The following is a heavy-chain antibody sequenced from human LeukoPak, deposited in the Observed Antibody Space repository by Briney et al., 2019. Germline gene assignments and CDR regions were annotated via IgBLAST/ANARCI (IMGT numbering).Heavy chain of an antibody. V-gene: IGHV3-48*01. Sequence: GGSLGLSCAASGFMFSGYSMDWVRQAPGKGLEWVSYISSSGGDTHYTDSVKGRFTISRDNAKNSLYLQMNSLRAEDTAVYYCARGRQGYHFDYWGQGTLVTVSS. J-gene: IGHJ4*02. D-gene: IGHD5-18*01. CDR3: ARGRQGYHFDY. CDR2: ISSSGGDT. CDR1: GFMFSGYS.